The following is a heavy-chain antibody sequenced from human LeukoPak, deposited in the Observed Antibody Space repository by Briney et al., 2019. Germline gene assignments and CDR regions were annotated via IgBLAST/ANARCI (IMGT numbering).Heavy chain of an antibody. CDR3: ASGGSATNHYYSYMDV. J-gene: IGHJ6*03. Sequence: GGSLRLSCGASGFTFSSYWMSWVRQAPGKGLEWVANIKQDGSEKYYVDSVKGRFTISRDNAKNSLYLQMNSLRAEDTAVYYCASGGSATNHYYSYMDVWGKGTTVTVSS. V-gene: IGHV3-7*01. D-gene: IGHD2-15*01. CDR1: GFTFSSYW. CDR2: IKQDGSEK.